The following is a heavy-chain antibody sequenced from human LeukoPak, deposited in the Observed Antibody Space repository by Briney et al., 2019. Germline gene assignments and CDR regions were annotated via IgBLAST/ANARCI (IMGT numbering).Heavy chain of an antibody. CDR2: IYHSGST. CDR1: GGSISSSNW. D-gene: IGHD2-2*01. V-gene: IGHV4-4*02. CDR3: ARGDCSSTICYSPMDV. Sequence: SGTLSLTCAVSGGSISSSNWWSWVRQPPGKGLEWIGEIYHSGSTNYNPSLKSRVTISVDKSKTQFSLKLSSVTAADTAVYYCARGDCSSTICYSPMDVWGKGTTVTVSS. J-gene: IGHJ6*03.